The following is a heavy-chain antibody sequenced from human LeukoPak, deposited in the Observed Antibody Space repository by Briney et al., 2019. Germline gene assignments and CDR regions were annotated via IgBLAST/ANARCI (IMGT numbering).Heavy chain of an antibody. CDR3: AKDLHDYGDYVGWFDS. J-gene: IGHJ5*01. D-gene: IGHD4-17*01. Sequence: GGSLRLSCAASGFTFSSYAMDWVRQAPGKGLEWVSAISGSGGSTYYADSVKGRFTISRDNSKTTLFLQMNSLRAEDTAVYYCAKDLHDYGDYVGWFDSWGQGTLVTVSS. V-gene: IGHV3-23*01. CDR2: ISGSGGST. CDR1: GFTFSSYA.